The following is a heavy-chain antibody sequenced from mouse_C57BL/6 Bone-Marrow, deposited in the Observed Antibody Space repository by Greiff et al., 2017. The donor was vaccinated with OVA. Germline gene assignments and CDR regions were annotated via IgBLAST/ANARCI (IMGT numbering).Heavy chain of an antibody. V-gene: IGHV5-4*03. CDR1: GFTFSSYS. J-gene: IGHJ3*01. CDR3: ARDRGDGIAY. Sequence: EVTLVESGGGLVKPGGSLKLSCAASGFTFSSYSMPWVSQTPEQRLEWVATITAAGSYTYYPHNVKGRFTIARDNAKNTLYLQMSHLKSEDTAMYYCARDRGDGIAYWGQGNVVPVSA. CDR2: ITAAGSYT. D-gene: IGHD2-1*01.